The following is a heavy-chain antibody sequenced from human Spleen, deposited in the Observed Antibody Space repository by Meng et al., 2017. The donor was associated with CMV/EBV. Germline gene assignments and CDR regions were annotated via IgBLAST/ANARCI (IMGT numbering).Heavy chain of an antibody. CDR2: IYSGGSST. V-gene: IGHV3-53*01. D-gene: IGHD6-19*01. CDR3: AREAVAGGYNWFDP. J-gene: IGHJ5*02. CDR1: GFTVSSNY. Sequence: GESLKISCAASGFTVSSNYMSWVRQAPGKGLEWVSVIYSGGSSTYYADSVKGRFTISRDNSKNSLYLELNNLRAEDTAVYYCAREAVAGGYNWFDPWGQGTLVTVSS.